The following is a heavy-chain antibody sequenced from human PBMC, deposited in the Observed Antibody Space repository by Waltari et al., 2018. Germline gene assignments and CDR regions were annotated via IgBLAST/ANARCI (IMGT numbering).Heavy chain of an antibody. D-gene: IGHD4-17*01. CDR1: GGSLTTNYN. CDR2: MQYRGST. J-gene: IGHJ1*01. CDR3: GRIAFGDDGGYFQY. Sequence: QLQLQESGPGLVRPSETLSLTCTVSGGSLTTNYNWAWIRQPPGKGLEWMGNMQYRGSTFYNPSLMSRVTISLDTSKNHFSLTLTSVDAADTAVYFCGRIAFGDDGGYFQYWGQGTLVTVSS. V-gene: IGHV4-39*01.